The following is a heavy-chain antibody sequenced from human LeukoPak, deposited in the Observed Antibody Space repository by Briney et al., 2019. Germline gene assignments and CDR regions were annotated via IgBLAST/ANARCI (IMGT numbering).Heavy chain of an antibody. CDR2: IYHSGST. CDR1: GGSISSSNW. Sequence: PSETLSLTCAVSGGSISSSNWWSWVRQPPGKGLEWIGEIYHSGSTNYNPSLKSRVTISVDKSKNQFSLKLSSVTAADTAVYYCARDPPYYDILTGYRYGMDVWGQGTTVTVSS. D-gene: IGHD3-9*01. J-gene: IGHJ6*02. CDR3: ARDPPYYDILTGYRYGMDV. V-gene: IGHV4-4*02.